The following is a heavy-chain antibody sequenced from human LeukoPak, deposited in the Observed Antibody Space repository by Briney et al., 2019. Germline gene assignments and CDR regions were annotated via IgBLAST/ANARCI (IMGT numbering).Heavy chain of an antibody. CDR3: ATEYKGY. CDR2: IKQEGSEE. V-gene: IGHV3-7*05. CDR1: EFTFSTYW. Sequence: GGSLRLSCVGSEFTFSTYWMSWVRQAPGKGLEWLANIKQEGSEEYYVDSVKGRFTISRDNAKNSLYLQINSLRADDTVIYYCATEYKGYWGQGTLVTVSS. D-gene: IGHD2-15*01. J-gene: IGHJ4*02.